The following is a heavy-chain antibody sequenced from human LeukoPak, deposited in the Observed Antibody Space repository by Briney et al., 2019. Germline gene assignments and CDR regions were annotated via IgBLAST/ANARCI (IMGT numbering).Heavy chain of an antibody. CDR3: ARHSSIQVGPGAYSYDMDV. J-gene: IGHJ6*02. CDR1: GGSISSYY. CDR2: IYYSGST. Sequence: SETLSLTCTVSGGSISSYYWSWIRQPPGKGLEWIGYIYYSGSTNYNSSLKSRVTISVDTSKNQFSLKLSSVTAADTAVYYCARHSSIQVGPGAYSYDMDVWGQGTTVIVAS. V-gene: IGHV4-59*08. D-gene: IGHD5-18*01.